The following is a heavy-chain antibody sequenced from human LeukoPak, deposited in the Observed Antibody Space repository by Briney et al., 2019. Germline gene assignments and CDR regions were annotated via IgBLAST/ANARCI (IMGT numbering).Heavy chain of an antibody. CDR2: IYYSGST. D-gene: IGHD2-21*01. CDR3: ARGLQVAFYFDY. V-gene: IGHV4-59*12. J-gene: IGHJ4*02. CDR1: GGSISSYY. Sequence: PSETLSLTCTVSGGSISSYYWSWIRQPPGKGLEWIGYIYYSGSTYYNPSLKSRVTISVDTSKNQFSLKLSSVTAADTAVYYCARGLQVAFYFDYWGQGTLVTVSS.